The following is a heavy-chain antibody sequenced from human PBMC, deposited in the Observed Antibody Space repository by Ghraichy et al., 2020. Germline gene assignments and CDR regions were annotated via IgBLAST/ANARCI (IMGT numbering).Heavy chain of an antibody. CDR1: GFSLSTSGVG. J-gene: IGHJ1*01. Sequence: SGPTLVKPTQTLTLTCTFSGFSLSTSGVGVGWIRQPPGKALEWLALIYWDDDKRYSPSLKSRLTITKETSKNQVVLTMTNMDPVDTATYYCAHYFVGYGDYATYFQHWGQGTLVTVSS. V-gene: IGHV2-5*02. CDR2: IYWDDDK. D-gene: IGHD4-17*01. CDR3: AHYFVGYGDYATYFQH.